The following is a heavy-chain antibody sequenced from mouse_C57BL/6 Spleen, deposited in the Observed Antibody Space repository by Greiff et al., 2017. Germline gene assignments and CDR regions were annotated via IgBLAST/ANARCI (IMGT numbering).Heavy chain of an antibody. D-gene: IGHD1-1*01. V-gene: IGHV1-26*01. CDR3: ASGTTVYFDV. CDR2: INPNNGGT. J-gene: IGHJ1*03. Sequence: VQLQQSGPELVKPGASVKISCKASGYTFTDYYMNWVKQSPGKSLEWIGDINPNNGGTSYNQKFKGKATLTVDKSSSTAYMELRSLTSEDSAVYYCASGTTVYFDVWGTGTTVTVSS. CDR1: GYTFTDYY.